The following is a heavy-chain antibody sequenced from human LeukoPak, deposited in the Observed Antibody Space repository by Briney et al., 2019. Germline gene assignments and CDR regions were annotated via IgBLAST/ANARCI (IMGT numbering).Heavy chain of an antibody. D-gene: IGHD2-21*01. Sequence: GGSLRLSCAASGFTFSSYAMHWVRQAPGKGLEWVAVISYDGSNKYYADSVKGRFTISRDNSKNTLYLQMNSLRAEDTAVYYCARELAYCGGDCYSGDYWGQGTLVTVSS. CDR1: GFTFSSYA. V-gene: IGHV3-30-3*01. CDR2: ISYDGSNK. J-gene: IGHJ4*02. CDR3: ARELAYCGGDCYSGDY.